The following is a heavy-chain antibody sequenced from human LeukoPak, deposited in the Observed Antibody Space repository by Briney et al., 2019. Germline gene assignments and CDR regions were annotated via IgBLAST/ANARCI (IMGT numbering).Heavy chain of an antibody. Sequence: SETLSLTCAVYGGSFSGFYWTWIRQPPGKGLEWIGSIFYSGNTYDNPSLKSRVTISVDTSKNQFSLKLNSVTAADTAVYYCARHRSKWLQSSFDYWGQGTLVTVSS. CDR1: GGSFSGFY. D-gene: IGHD5-24*01. J-gene: IGHJ4*02. V-gene: IGHV4-34*12. CDR3: ARHRSKWLQSSFDY. CDR2: IFYSGNT.